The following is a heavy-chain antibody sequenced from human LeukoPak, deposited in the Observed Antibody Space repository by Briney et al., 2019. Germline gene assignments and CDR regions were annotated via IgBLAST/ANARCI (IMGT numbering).Heavy chain of an antibody. D-gene: IGHD3-9*01. V-gene: IGHV3-23*01. CDR3: AKRYYDILTGYDV. CDR2: ISGGGGTT. J-gene: IGHJ6*02. CDR1: GFTFSSYA. Sequence: PGGSLRLSCAASGFTFSSYAMSWVRQAPGRGLEWVSAISGGGGTTHYADSVKGRFTISRDNSKNTLYMQMNSLRAEDTAVYYCAKRYYDILTGYDVWGQGTTVTVSS.